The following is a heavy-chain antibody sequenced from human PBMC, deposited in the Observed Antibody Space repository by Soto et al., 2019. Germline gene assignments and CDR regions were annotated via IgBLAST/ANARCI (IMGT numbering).Heavy chain of an antibody. CDR2: IHYSGST. CDR1: IGTYY. Sequence: SETLSLTCTFNIGTYYWSWIRQPPGEGLERIGFIHYSGSTNYNPSLKGRVTMSVDTSKNQFSLKLTSVNTADTAIYYCTRGGDPYKARHWGQGTLVTVSS. V-gene: IGHV4-59*01. D-gene: IGHD2-21*01. J-gene: IGHJ4*02. CDR3: TRGGDPYKARH.